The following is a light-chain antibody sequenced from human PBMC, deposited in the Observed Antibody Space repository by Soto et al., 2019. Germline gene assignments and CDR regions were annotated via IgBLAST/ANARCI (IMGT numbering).Light chain of an antibody. CDR3: HQYDNWFPFT. CDR1: QSVRSN. Sequence: EIVMTQSPATLSVSPGERATLSCRASQSVRSNLGWYQQKPGQAPRLLIYGASTRATGIPARFGGSGSGTEFTLTISSLQSQDSAVYYCHQYDNWFPFTFGQGTRLEIK. CDR2: GAS. J-gene: IGKJ5*01. V-gene: IGKV3-15*01.